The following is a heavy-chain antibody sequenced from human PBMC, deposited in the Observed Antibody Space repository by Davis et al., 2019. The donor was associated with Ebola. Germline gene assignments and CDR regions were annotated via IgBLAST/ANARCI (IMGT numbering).Heavy chain of an antibody. CDR3: AKVGGDLFGVVPLDY. Sequence: GESLKISCAASGFTFSSYGMHWVRQAPGKGLEWVSTITGSADLTHYADSVKGRFTVSRDNPKNTLYLQMYSLRAEDTAVYYCAKVGGDLFGVVPLDYWGQGTLVTVSS. D-gene: IGHD3-3*01. V-gene: IGHV3-23*01. CDR1: GFTFSSYG. CDR2: ITGSADLT. J-gene: IGHJ4*02.